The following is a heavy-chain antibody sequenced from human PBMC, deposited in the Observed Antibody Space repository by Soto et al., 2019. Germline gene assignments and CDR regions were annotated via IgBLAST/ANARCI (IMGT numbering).Heavy chain of an antibody. D-gene: IGHD3-9*01. V-gene: IGHV1-46*01. J-gene: IGHJ4*02. CDR3: ARGDDILTGYCDY. Sequence: ASVEVTCKESGYTFTSNYMHLLLQPPGQGLEWMGIINPSGGSTSYAQKFQGRVTMTRDTSTSTVYMELSSLRSEDTAVYYCARGDDILTGYCDYWGQGTLVTVS. CDR1: GYTFTSNY. CDR2: INPSGGST.